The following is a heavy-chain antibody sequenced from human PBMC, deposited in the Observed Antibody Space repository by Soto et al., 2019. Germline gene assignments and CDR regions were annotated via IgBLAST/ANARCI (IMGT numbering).Heavy chain of an antibody. V-gene: IGHV4-30-4*02. J-gene: IGHJ4*02. CDR3: ARMGVVGATTFDY. D-gene: IGHD1-26*01. Sequence: PLETLSLTCPVSGGSIGGGDDYWSWIRQPPGKGLEWIGYIYYSGSTYYNPSLKSRVTISVDTSKNQFSLKLSSVAAADTALYYCARMGVVGATTFDYWGQGTLVTVSS. CDR2: IYYSGST. CDR1: GGSIGGGDDY.